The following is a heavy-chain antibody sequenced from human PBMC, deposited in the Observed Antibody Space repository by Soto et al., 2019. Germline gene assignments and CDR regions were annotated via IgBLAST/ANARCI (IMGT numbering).Heavy chain of an antibody. CDR1: GFTFDDYA. CDR2: ISWNSGSI. D-gene: IGHD1-7*01. CDR3: AKANWNYDSLDY. V-gene: IGHV3-9*01. J-gene: IGHJ4*02. Sequence: GGSLRLSCAASGFTFDDYAMHWVRQAPGKGLEWVSGISWNSGSIGYADSVKGRFTISRDNAKNSLYLQMNSLRAEDTALYYCAKANWNYDSLDYWGQGTLVTSPQ.